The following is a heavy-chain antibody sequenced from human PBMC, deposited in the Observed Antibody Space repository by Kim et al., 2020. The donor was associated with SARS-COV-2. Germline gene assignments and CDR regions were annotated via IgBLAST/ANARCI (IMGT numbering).Heavy chain of an antibody. V-gene: IGHV3-64D*06. CDR3: VKGFISSSPSC. D-gene: IGHD6-6*01. CDR2: ISNNGVTM. J-gene: IGHJ4*03. Sequence: GGSLRLSCSASGFTFTSNAMHWVRQAPGKGLEHVSAISNNGVTMYYADSVKGRFTISRDISKNTLYLQMSSLRTEDTAVYYCVKGFISSSPSCWGQGILV. CDR1: GFTFTSNA.